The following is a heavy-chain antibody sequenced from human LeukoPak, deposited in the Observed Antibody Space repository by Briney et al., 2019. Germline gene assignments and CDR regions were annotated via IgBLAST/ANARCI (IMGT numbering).Heavy chain of an antibody. V-gene: IGHV3-9*01. D-gene: IGHD6-19*01. Sequence: PGRSLRLSCAASGFTFDDYAMHWVRQAPGKGLEWVSGICWNSGSIGYADSVKGRFTISRDNAKNSLYLQMNSLRAEDTALYYCAKDTDIAVAGLVDYWGQGTLVTVSS. CDR3: AKDTDIAVAGLVDY. CDR2: ICWNSGSI. CDR1: GFTFDDYA. J-gene: IGHJ4*02.